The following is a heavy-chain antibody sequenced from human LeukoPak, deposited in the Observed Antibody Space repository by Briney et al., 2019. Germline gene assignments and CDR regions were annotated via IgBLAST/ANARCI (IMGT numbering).Heavy chain of an antibody. CDR3: ARDGTAARGPYPGYWYIDR. D-gene: IGHD6-6*01. J-gene: IGHJ2*01. CDR2: IYYSGSA. CDR1: GGSISSYY. V-gene: IGHV4-59*01. Sequence: PSETLSLTCTVSGGSISSYYWSWVRQPPGQGLGWIGYIYYSGSANYNPSLKSRVTISFETSQNNFTSKLSSVLAAATAVHYCARDGTAARGPYPGYWYIDRWGRGTLVTVYS.